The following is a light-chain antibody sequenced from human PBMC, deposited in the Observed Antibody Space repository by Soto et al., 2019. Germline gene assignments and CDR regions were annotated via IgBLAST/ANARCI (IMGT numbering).Light chain of an antibody. J-gene: IGLJ2*01. CDR3: AAWDVSLMGV. Sequence: QSALTQAPSASGSPGQRVTISCSGRSSNIGSNTVNWYQQLPGTAPKLLIYSNNQRPSGVPDRFSGSKSGTSASLAISGLQSEDEADYYCAAWDVSLMGVFGGGTKLTVL. CDR1: SSNIGSNT. V-gene: IGLV1-44*01. CDR2: SNN.